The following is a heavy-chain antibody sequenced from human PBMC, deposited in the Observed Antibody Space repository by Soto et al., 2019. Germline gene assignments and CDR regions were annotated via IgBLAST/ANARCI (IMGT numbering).Heavy chain of an antibody. CDR1: GFTFSLSW. Sequence: PGGSLRLSCAASGFTFSLSWMHWVRQGPGNRPVWVSRINSGRSITYYADSVKGRFTISRDNAKNSLYLQMNSLRAEDTAVYYCARVGDYYDSSGYYYEGAFYYYGMDVWGQGTTVTVSS. D-gene: IGHD3-22*01. J-gene: IGHJ6*02. CDR2: INSGRSIT. V-gene: IGHV3-74*01. CDR3: ARVGDYYDSSGYYYEGAFYYYGMDV.